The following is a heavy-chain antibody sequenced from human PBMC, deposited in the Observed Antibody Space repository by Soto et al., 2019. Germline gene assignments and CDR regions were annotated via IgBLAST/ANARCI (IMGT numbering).Heavy chain of an antibody. CDR3: AGDYYGSGSYFDY. D-gene: IGHD3-10*01. Sequence: ASVKVSCKASGGTFSRYTIIWVRQAPGQGLEWMGRIIPILGIANYAQKFQGRVTITADKSTSTAYMELSSLRSEDTAVYYCAGDYYGSGSYFDYWGQGTLVTVSS. CDR2: IIPILGIA. V-gene: IGHV1-69*02. CDR1: GGTFSRYT. J-gene: IGHJ4*02.